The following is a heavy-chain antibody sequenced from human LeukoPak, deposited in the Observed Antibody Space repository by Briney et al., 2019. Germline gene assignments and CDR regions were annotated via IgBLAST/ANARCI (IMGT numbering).Heavy chain of an antibody. CDR2: IHYSGST. V-gene: IGHV4-59*01. CDR1: GGAMSGYY. CDR3: ARLRGNYFPDY. Sequence: SETLSLTCTVSGGAMSGYYWTWIRHSPGRRLEWIAYIHYSGSTNYNPSLKSRVTISVDTSKNQFSLRLNSVTAADTAVYYCARLRGNYFPDYWGQGTLVTVSS. D-gene: IGHD4-11*01. J-gene: IGHJ4*02.